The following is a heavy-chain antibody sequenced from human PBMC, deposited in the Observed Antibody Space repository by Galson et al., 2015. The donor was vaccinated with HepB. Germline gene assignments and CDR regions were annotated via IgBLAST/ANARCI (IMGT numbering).Heavy chain of an antibody. V-gene: IGHV3-9*01. D-gene: IGHD3-10*01. CDR1: GFTFDDYS. CDR2: ISWNSGSI. J-gene: IGHJ6*02. Sequence: FLRLSGADSGFTFDDYSMHWAPQAPGKGLGWVSGISWNSGSIGYADSVKGRFSISRDDSKSIAYLQMNSLKNEDTAIYYCNKGSGELYHYGMDVWGQGNPGHRLL. CDR3: NKGSGELYHYGMDV.